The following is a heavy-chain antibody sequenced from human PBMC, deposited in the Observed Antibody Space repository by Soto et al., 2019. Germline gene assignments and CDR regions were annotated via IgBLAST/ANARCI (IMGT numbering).Heavy chain of an antibody. CDR1: GYSVTNDNW. CDR2: IYHGGNT. D-gene: IGHD2-21*01. CDR3: ASWGGGGNF. V-gene: IGHV4-4*02. Sequence: QVQLQESGPGLVKPSGTLSLTCSVSGYSVTNDNWWSWLRQPPGRGLEWIAEIYHGGNTNYRPSLRSRVTISMDESNNQFSLNLVSVTAADTAVYFCASWGGGGNFWGQGILVTVSS. J-gene: IGHJ4*02.